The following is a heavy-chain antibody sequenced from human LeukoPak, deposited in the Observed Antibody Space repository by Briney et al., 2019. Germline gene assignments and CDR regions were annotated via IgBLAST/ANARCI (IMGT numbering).Heavy chain of an antibody. CDR3: ARDRWLAVAGYYYYYMDV. V-gene: IGHV4-61*01. Sequence: PSETLSLTCIVSGYSISNGYYWGWIQQPPGKGLEWIGYIYYSGSTNYNPSLKSRVTISVDTSKNQFSLKLSSVTAADTAVYYCARDRWLAVAGYYYYYMDVWGKGTTVTVSS. J-gene: IGHJ6*03. CDR2: IYYSGST. D-gene: IGHD6-19*01. CDR1: GYSISNGYY.